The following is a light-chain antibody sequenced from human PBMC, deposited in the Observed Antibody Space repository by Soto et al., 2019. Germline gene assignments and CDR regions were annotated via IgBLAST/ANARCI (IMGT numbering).Light chain of an antibody. J-gene: IGKJ2*01. Sequence: EIVMTQSPDTLSVSPGERATLSCRASQSVSTNLAWYQQKPGQAPRLLIYGASTRATGIPARFSGSGAGTECTLTISNLQSEDFAVYHCQQYNNWPYTFGHGTKLEIK. CDR1: QSVSTN. CDR3: QQYNNWPYT. CDR2: GAS. V-gene: IGKV3-15*01.